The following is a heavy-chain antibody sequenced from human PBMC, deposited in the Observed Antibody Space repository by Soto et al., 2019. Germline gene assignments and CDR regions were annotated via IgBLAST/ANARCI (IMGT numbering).Heavy chain of an antibody. CDR2: ISYDGSNK. CDR1: GFTFSSYA. CDR3: ARGFYKQLVLNWFDP. D-gene: IGHD6-6*01. V-gene: IGHV3-30-3*01. J-gene: IGHJ5*02. Sequence: QVQLVESGGGVVQPGRSLRLSCAASGFTFSSYAMHWVRQAPGKGLEWVAVISYDGSNKYYADSVKGRFTISRDNSKNTLYLQMNSLRAEDTAVYYCARGFYKQLVLNWFDPWGQGTLVTVSS.